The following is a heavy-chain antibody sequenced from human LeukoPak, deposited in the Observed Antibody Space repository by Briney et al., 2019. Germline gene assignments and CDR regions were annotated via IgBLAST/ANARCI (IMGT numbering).Heavy chain of an antibody. CDR3: ARRWNYGRNYYIDV. D-gene: IGHD1-7*01. CDR2: INDSGTI. Sequence: SETLSLTCAVYGGSFSNYYWSWIRQPPGKGLEWIGEINDSGTINYNPSPMSRVTISVDKSENQFSLKLSSVTAADTAVYYCARRWNYGRNYYIDVWGKGATVSVSS. J-gene: IGHJ6*03. CDR1: GGSFSNYY. V-gene: IGHV4-34*01.